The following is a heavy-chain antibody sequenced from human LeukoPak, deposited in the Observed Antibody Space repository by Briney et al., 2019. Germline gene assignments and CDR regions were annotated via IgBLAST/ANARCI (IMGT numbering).Heavy chain of an antibody. J-gene: IGHJ4*02. V-gene: IGHV1-2*02. CDR2: INPNSGGT. Sequence: ASVKVSCKASGYTFTGYSMHWVRQAPGQGLEWMGWINPNSGGTNYAQKFQGRVTMTRDTSISTAYMELSRLRSDDTAVYYCARDGYYYDSSGYYAEWGQGTLVTVSS. CDR1: GYTFTGYS. D-gene: IGHD3-22*01. CDR3: ARDGYYYDSSGYYAE.